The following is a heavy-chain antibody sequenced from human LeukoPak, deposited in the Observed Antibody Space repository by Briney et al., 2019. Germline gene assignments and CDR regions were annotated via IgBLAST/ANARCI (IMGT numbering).Heavy chain of an antibody. J-gene: IGHJ6*03. V-gene: IGHV1-18*01. CDR3: ARDHKGYYDFWSGYYNWYYYYYMDV. CDR1: GYTFTSYG. CDR2: ISAYNGNT. Sequence: ASVKVSCKASGYTFTSYGISWVRQAPGQGLEWMGWISAYNGNTNYAQKLQGRVTMTTDASTGTAYMELRSLRSDDTAVYYCARDHKGYYDFWSGYYNWYYYYYMDVWGKGTTVTVSS. D-gene: IGHD3-3*01.